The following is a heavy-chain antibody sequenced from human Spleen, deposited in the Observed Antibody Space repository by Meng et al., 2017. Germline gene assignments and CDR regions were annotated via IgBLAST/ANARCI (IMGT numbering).Heavy chain of an antibody. Sequence: QVQLLQSGSELKKPGSSVEVSGRDSGYTFNSYTSNGVRQAPEQGLESMGWLNTNTGNPTYVEGFTGRFVFSLDTSVNTAYLEISSLKAEDTAVYYCGRDPPWGSVAARLDYWGQGTLVTVSS. J-gene: IGHJ4*02. CDR3: GRDPPWGSVAARLDY. CDR1: GYTFNSYT. D-gene: IGHD6-6*01. V-gene: IGHV7-4-1*02. CDR2: LNTNTGNP.